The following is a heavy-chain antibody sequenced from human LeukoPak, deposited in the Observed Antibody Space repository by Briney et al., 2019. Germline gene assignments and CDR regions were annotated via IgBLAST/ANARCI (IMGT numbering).Heavy chain of an antibody. CDR3: AKDSSSSGWSPAYWYFDL. V-gene: IGHV3-30*18. CDR1: GFTFSSYG. CDR2: ISYDGSNK. Sequence: GRSLRLSCAASGFTFSSYGMHWVRQAPGKGLEWVAVISYDGSNKYYADSVKGRFTISRDNSKNTLYLQMNSLRAEDTAVYYCAKDSSSSGWSPAYWYFDLWGRGTLVTVSS. D-gene: IGHD6-19*01. J-gene: IGHJ2*01.